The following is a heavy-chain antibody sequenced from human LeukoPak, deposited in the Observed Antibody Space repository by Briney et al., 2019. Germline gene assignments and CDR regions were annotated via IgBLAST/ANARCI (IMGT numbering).Heavy chain of an antibody. CDR3: ARELPAAISYYMDV. CDR1: GGSISSYY. V-gene: IGHV4-4*07. D-gene: IGHD2-2*02. CDR2: IYTSGST. Sequence: PSETLSLTCTVSGGSISSYYWSWIRQPAGKGLDWIGRIYTSGSTNDNPSLKSRVTMSVDTSKNQFSLKLSSATAADTTVYYSARELPAAISYYMDVWGRGTTVTVSS. J-gene: IGHJ6*03.